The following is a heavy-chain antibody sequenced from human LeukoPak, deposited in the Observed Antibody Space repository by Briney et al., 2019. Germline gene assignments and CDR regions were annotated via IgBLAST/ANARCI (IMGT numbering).Heavy chain of an antibody. Sequence: GGSLRLSCAASGFSLSTYWLTWVRQAPGKGLEGVANIKQDGSEEYYVDSVKGRFTISTDNAKNSLYLQMNSLRAEDTAVYYCARDAYYDFWSGYPRYFDYWGQGTLVTVSS. CDR3: ARDAYYDFWSGYPRYFDY. CDR1: GFSLSTYW. CDR2: IKQDGSEE. J-gene: IGHJ4*02. V-gene: IGHV3-7*01. D-gene: IGHD3-3*01.